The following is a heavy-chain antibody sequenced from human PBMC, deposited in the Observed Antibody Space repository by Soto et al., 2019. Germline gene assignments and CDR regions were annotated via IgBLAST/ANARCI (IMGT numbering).Heavy chain of an antibody. CDR3: ARGGSGYTWFNEF. CDR1: GGLFSSYP. CDR2: IIPVFQTP. J-gene: IGHJ4*02. Sequence: QEKLVQSGAEVKMPGSSVKVSCKATGGLFSSYPISWVRQAPGQGLEWMGGIIPVFQTPYYTQKFQGRVTITADESANTAYMELSSLRVEDTAIYYCARGGSGYTWFNEFWGQGTLVTVSS. D-gene: IGHD3-22*01. V-gene: IGHV1-69*01.